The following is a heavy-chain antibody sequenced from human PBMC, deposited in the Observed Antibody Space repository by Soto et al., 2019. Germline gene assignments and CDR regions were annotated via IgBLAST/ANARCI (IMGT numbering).Heavy chain of an antibody. CDR1: GDSVSSNSAA. Sequence: SQTLSLTCVISGDSVSSNSAAWNWIRQSPSRGLEWLGRTYYRSKWYNDYAVSVKSRITINPDTSKNQFSLQLNSVTPEDTAVYYSARDSNYYGGNSYYYYGMDVWRQLHTVTASS. J-gene: IGHJ6*02. D-gene: IGHD4-17*01. V-gene: IGHV6-1*01. CDR3: ARDSNYYGGNSYYYYGMDV. CDR2: TYYRSKWYN.